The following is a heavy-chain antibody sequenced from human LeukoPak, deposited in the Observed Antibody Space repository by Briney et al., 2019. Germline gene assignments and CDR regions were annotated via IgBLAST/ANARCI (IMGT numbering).Heavy chain of an antibody. CDR2: ISNIGTSI. CDR1: GFTVSSNS. D-gene: IGHD4-17*01. CDR3: AGGDDYGDYRAFDI. J-gene: IGHJ3*02. Sequence: GGSLRLSSTVSGFTVSSNSMSWVRQAPGKGLEWVSSISNIGTSIYYADSVKGRFTISRDNAKNSLYLQMDSLRAEDTAVYYCAGGDDYGDYRAFDIWGQGTMVTVSS. V-gene: IGHV3-21*01.